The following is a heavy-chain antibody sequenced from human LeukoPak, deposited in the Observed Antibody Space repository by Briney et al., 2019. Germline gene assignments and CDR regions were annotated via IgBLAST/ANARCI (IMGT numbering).Heavy chain of an antibody. CDR3: ARERGRTLGYCSSTSCSHWFDP. V-gene: IGHV1-3*01. CDR1: GYTFTSYA. J-gene: IGHJ5*02. CDR2: INAGNGNT. D-gene: IGHD2-2*01. Sequence: ASVKVSCKASGYTFTSYAMHWERQAPGQRLEWMGWINAGNGNTKYSQKFQGRVTITRDTSASTAYMELSSLRSEDTAVYYCARERGRTLGYCSSTSCSHWFDPWGQGTLVTVSS.